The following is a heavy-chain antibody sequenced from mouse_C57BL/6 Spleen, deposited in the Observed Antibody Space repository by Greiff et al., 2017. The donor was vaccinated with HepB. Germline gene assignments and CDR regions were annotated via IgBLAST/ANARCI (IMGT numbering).Heavy chain of an antibody. CDR2: IWGVGST. J-gene: IGHJ3*01. CDR1: GFSLTSYG. V-gene: IGHV2-6*01. Sequence: QVQLKDSGPGLVAPSQSLSITCTVSGFSLTSYGVDWVRQSPGKGLEWLGVIWGVGSTNYNSALKSRLSISKDNSKSQVFLKMNSLQTDDTAMYYCASQLSTGGFAYWGQGTLVTVSA. D-gene: IGHD4-1*02. CDR3: ASQLSTGGFAY.